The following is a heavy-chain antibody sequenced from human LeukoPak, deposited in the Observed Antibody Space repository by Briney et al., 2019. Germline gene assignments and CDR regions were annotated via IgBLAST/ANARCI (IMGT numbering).Heavy chain of an antibody. CDR1: GYTFTSYG. Sequence: SVKVSCKASGYTFTSYGISWVRQAPGQGLEWMGGIIPIFGTANYAQKFQGRVTITADESTSTAYMELSSLRSEDTAVYYCARASVTIFGVVITLDYWGQGTLVTVSS. CDR3: ARASVTIFGVVITLDY. CDR2: IIPIFGTA. V-gene: IGHV1-69*13. D-gene: IGHD3-3*01. J-gene: IGHJ4*02.